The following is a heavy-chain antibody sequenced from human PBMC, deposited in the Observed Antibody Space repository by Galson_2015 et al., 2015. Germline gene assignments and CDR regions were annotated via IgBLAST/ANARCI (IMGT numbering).Heavy chain of an antibody. CDR3: ARSWGY. J-gene: IGHJ4*02. D-gene: IGHD7-27*01. V-gene: IGHV3-11*01. Sequence: RFTVSRDNAKNSVFLQMNSLRAEDTAVYYCARSWGYWGQGTLVTVSS.